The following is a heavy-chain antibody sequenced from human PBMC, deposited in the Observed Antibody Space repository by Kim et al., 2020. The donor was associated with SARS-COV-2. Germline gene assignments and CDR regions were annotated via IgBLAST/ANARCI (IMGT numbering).Heavy chain of an antibody. D-gene: IGHD5-18*01. CDR2: ISSSSSYI. V-gene: IGHV3-21*01. CDR3: ARDNGEYSYGYVGYYYGMDV. CDR1: GFTFSSYS. Sequence: GGSLRLSCAASGFTFSSYSMNWVRQAPGKGLEWVSSISSSSSYIYYADSVKGRFTISRDNAKNSLYLQMNSLRAEDTAVYYCARDNGEYSYGYVGYYYGMDVGGQGTTVTVSS. J-gene: IGHJ6*02.